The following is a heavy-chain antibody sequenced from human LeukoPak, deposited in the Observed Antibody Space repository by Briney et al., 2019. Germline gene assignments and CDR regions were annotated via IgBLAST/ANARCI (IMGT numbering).Heavy chain of an antibody. CDR3: VRDGVAGTRGFDY. Sequence: PSGTLSLTCAVSGGSISSSNWWSWVRQPPGKGLEWIGEIYHSGSTYYNPSLKSRVTISVDTSKNQFSLKLSSVTAADTAVYYCVRDGVAGTRGFDYWGQGTLVTVSS. CDR2: IYHSGST. D-gene: IGHD6-19*01. J-gene: IGHJ4*02. CDR1: GGSISSSNW. V-gene: IGHV4-4*02.